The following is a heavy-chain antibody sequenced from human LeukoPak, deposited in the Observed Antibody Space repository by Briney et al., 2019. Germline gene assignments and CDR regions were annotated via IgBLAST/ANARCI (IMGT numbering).Heavy chain of an antibody. CDR3: ARVTGYMIEDYFDY. J-gene: IGHJ4*02. V-gene: IGHV4-61*05. Sequence: SETLSLTCTVSGGSISSSSYYWGWIRQPPGKGLEWIGYIYYSGSTNYNPSLKSRVTISVDTSKNQFSLKLRSVTAADTAVYYCARVTGYMIEDYFDYWGQGTLVTVSS. CDR2: IYYSGST. D-gene: IGHD3-22*01. CDR1: GGSISSSSYY.